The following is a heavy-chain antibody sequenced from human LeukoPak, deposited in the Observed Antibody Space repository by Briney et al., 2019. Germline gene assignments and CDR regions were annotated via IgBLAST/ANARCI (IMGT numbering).Heavy chain of an antibody. V-gene: IGHV4-34*01. CDR3: ARGPPAAPLGY. CDR1: GGSISSYY. J-gene: IGHJ4*02. Sequence: PSETLSLTCTVSGGSISSYYWSWIRQPPGKGLEWIGEINHSGSTNYNPSLKSRVTISVDTSKNQFSLKLSSVTAADTAVYYCARGPPAAPLGYWGQGTLVTVSS. CDR2: INHSGST. D-gene: IGHD2-2*01.